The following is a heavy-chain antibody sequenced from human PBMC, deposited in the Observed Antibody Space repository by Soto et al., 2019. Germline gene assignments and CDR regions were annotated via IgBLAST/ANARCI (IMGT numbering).Heavy chain of an antibody. Sequence: EVQLVESGGGLVQPGGSLRLSCAASGFTFSSYWMHWVRQAPGKGLVCVSRISSDGSSTTYADSARGRFTISRDNAKNTLSLEMNSLRAEDTAVYYCARGKDRGSYFLDYWGQGTLVTVSS. CDR3: ARGKDRGSYFLDY. V-gene: IGHV3-74*01. CDR2: ISSDGSST. D-gene: IGHD3-16*01. CDR1: GFTFSSYW. J-gene: IGHJ4*02.